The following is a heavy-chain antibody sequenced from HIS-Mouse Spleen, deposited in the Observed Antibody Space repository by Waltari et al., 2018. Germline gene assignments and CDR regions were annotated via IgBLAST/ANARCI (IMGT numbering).Heavy chain of an antibody. J-gene: IGHJ3*02. D-gene: IGHD7-27*01. V-gene: IGHV3-9*01. CDR2: ISWNSGSI. CDR3: AKDITSTGDEYAFDI. CDR1: GFTFDDYA. Sequence: EVQLVESGGGLVQPGRSLRLSCAASGFTFDDYAMHWVRQAPGKGLEWVSGISWNSGSIGYADSVKGRFTISRDNAKNSLYLQMNSLRAEDTALYYCAKDITSTGDEYAFDICGQGTMVTVSS.